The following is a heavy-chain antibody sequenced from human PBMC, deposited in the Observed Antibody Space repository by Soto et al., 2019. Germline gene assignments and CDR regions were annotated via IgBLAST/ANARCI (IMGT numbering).Heavy chain of an antibody. CDR2: ISSSGSTI. D-gene: IGHD3-9*01. CDR1: GFKFNYYA. Sequence: GGSLRLSCAASGFKFNYYAMNWVRQVPGKGLEWVSYISSSGSTIYYADSVKGRFTISRDNAKNSLYLQMNSLRAEDTAVYYCAALRYFDWLDLDPWGQGTLVTVLL. J-gene: IGHJ5*02. CDR3: AALRYFDWLDLDP. V-gene: IGHV3-48*03.